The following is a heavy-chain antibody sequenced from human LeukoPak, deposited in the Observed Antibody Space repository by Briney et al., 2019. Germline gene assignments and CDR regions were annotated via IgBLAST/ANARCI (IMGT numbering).Heavy chain of an antibody. D-gene: IGHD3-22*01. CDR3: AKAPPMIVAVEGY. J-gene: IGHJ4*02. CDR1: GFTFSSYE. V-gene: IGHV3-23*01. Sequence: PGGSLRLSCAASGFTFSSYEMNWVRQAPGKGLEWVSAISGSGGSTYYADSVKGRFTISRDNSKNTLYLQMNSLRAEDTAVYYCAKAPPMIVAVEGYWGQGTLVTVSS. CDR2: ISGSGGST.